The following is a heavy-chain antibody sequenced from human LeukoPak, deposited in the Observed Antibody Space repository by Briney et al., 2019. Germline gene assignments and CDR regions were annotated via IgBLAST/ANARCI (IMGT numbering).Heavy chain of an antibody. D-gene: IGHD6-19*01. CDR1: GYTFTGYY. J-gene: IGHJ5*02. Sequence: ASVKVSCKASGYTFTGYYMHWVRQAPGQGLEWMGWINPNSGGTNYAQKFQGRVTMTRDTSISTAYMELSRLRSDDTAVYYCARGSLRPREVAVYVFDPWGQGTLVTVSS. V-gene: IGHV1-2*02. CDR2: INPNSGGT. CDR3: ARGSLRPREVAVYVFDP.